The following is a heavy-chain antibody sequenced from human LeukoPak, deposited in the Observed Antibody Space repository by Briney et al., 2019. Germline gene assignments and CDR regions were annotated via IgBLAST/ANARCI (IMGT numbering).Heavy chain of an antibody. CDR2: IYSGGST. CDR3: ARRARYCGGDCYYFDY. Sequence: GGSLRLSCAASGFTVSSNYMSWARQAPGKGLEWVSVIYSGGSTYYADSVKGRFTISRDNSKNTLYLQMNSLRAEDTAVYYCARRARYCGGDCYYFDYWGQGTLVTASS. D-gene: IGHD2-21*02. V-gene: IGHV3-53*01. J-gene: IGHJ4*02. CDR1: GFTVSSNY.